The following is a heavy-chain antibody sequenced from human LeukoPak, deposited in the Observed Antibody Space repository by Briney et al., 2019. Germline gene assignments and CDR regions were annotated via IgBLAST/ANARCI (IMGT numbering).Heavy chain of an antibody. V-gene: IGHV3-30*03. J-gene: IGHJ4*02. CDR1: GFTFSSYG. Sequence: GGSLRLSCAASGFTFSSYGMHWVRQAPGKGLEWVAVISYDGSNKYYADSVKGRFTISRDNSKNTLYLQMNSLRVEDTAVYYCASYLYWWSDLGYWGQGTLVTVSS. D-gene: IGHD2-8*02. CDR3: ASYLYWWSDLGY. CDR2: ISYDGSNK.